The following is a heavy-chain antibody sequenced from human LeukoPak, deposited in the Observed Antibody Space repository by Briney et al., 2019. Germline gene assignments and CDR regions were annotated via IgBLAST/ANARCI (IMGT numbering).Heavy chain of an antibody. V-gene: IGHV1-2*06. J-gene: IGHJ4*02. CDR2: INPNSGGT. D-gene: IGHD3-10*01. CDR3: ARDLDGSGSYYTDY. Sequence: ASVKVSCKXSGYTFTGYYMHWVPQAPGQGLEWMGRINPNSGGTNYSQKFQGRVTMTRDTSISTAYMELSRLRSDDTAVYYCARDLDGSGSYYTDYWGQGTLVTVSS. CDR1: GYTFTGYY.